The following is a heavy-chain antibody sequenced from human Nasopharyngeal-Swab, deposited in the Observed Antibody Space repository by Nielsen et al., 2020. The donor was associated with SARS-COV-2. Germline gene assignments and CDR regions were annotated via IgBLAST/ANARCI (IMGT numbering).Heavy chain of an antibody. Sequence: SVKVSCKASGGTFSSYAISWVRQAPGQGLEWMGGIIPIFGTANYAQKFQGRVTITADESTSTAYMELSSLRSEDTAVYYCAVGATGYYYWTSGAKGPRSPSP. CDR2: IIPIFGTA. V-gene: IGHV1-69*13. D-gene: IGHD1-26*01. CDR1: GGTFSSYA. J-gene: IGHJ6*03. CDR3: AVGATGYYYWTS.